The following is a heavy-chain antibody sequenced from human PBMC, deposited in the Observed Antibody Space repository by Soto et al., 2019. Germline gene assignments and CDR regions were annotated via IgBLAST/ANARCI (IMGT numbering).Heavy chain of an antibody. CDR3: ASGKSQMTQDRMGFYYYMDV. Sequence: QVQLVQSGAEVKKPGSSVRISCAASGATFNDYTFTWVRRAPGQGLEWMGRVIPLLDASNYAEKFQGRVTITADRSTSTVYMELSGLKSEDSAIYYCASGKSQMTQDRMGFYYYMDVWGKGTTVTVSS. D-gene: IGHD2-15*01. CDR2: VIPLLDAS. J-gene: IGHJ6*03. V-gene: IGHV1-69*08. CDR1: GATFNDYT.